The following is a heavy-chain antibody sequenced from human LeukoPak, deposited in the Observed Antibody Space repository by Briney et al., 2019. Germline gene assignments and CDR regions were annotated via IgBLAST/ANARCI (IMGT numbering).Heavy chain of an antibody. CDR3: AREPLNYYYGSGSFAQYYMDV. CDR1: GGSFHTYY. D-gene: IGHD3-10*01. V-gene: IGHV4-4*07. CDR2: VYASGST. Sequence: PSETLSLTCTVSGGSFHTYYWNWIRQPAGKALEWIGRVYASGSTDSYSSLKSRVTMSLDTSKNQFSLKLSSVTAADTAVYYCAREPLNYYYGSGSFAQYYMDVWGKGTTVTISS. J-gene: IGHJ6*03.